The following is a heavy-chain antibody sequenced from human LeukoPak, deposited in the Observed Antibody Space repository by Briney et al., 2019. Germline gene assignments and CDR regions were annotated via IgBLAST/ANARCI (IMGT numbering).Heavy chain of an antibody. Sequence: ASVTVSCKASGYTFTSYDINWVRQASGKGLEWMGWMNPNSGNTDYAQKFQGRVTITRNTSISTAYMELSSLRSEDTAVYYCARGAQSDYGDYAFDIWGQGTMVTVSS. J-gene: IGHJ3*02. CDR1: GYTFTSYD. V-gene: IGHV1-8*01. CDR2: MNPNSGNT. CDR3: ARGAQSDYGDYAFDI. D-gene: IGHD4-17*01.